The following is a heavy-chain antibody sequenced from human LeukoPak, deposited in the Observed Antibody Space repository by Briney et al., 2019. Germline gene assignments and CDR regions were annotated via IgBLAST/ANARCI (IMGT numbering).Heavy chain of an antibody. CDR1: GFIFTTYW. J-gene: IGHJ3*02. CDR2: VNSDGSST. Sequence: GGSLRLSCGASGFIFTTYWMHWVRLAPGKGLVWVSRVNSDGSSTRYADSVKGRSTVSRGNARNTLSLQMNSLRAEDTAVYYCARGDYGGDSNAFDIWGPGTMVTVSS. V-gene: IGHV3-74*01. D-gene: IGHD4-23*01. CDR3: ARGDYGGDSNAFDI.